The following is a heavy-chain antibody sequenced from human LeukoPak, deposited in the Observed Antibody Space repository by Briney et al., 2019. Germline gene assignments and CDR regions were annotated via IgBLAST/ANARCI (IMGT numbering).Heavy chain of an antibody. CDR1: GFTFSSYG. Sequence: GGSLRLSCAASGFTFSSYGMHWVRQAPGKGLEWVAFIRDDGNNKYYADSVKGRFTISRDNSKNTLYLQMNGLRAEDTAVYYCAKDFFGSPVDGGFDIWGQGTMVTVSS. CDR2: IRDDGNNK. D-gene: IGHD3-10*01. CDR3: AKDFFGSPVDGGFDI. V-gene: IGHV3-30*02. J-gene: IGHJ3*02.